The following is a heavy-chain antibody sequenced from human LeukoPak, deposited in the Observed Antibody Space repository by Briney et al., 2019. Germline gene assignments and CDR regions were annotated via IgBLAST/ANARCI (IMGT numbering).Heavy chain of an antibody. CDR1: GGSISGYY. J-gene: IGHJ5*02. CDR2: IYYSGTT. Sequence: SETLSLTCTVSGGSISGYYWSWIRQPPGKGLEWIGYIYYSGTTNYNPSLKSRVTMSVDTSKNQFSLKLSSVTAADTAVYYCARVNYYGSGSYYNAWGQGTLVTVSS. V-gene: IGHV4-59*12. D-gene: IGHD3-10*01. CDR3: ARVNYYGSGSYYNA.